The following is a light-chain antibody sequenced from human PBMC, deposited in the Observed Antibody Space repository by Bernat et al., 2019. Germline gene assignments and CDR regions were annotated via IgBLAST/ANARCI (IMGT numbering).Light chain of an antibody. CDR2: EGS. V-gene: IGLV2-23*01. Sequence: QSALTQPASVSGSPGQSITISCTGTSSDVGSYNLVSWYQQHPGKAPKVMIYEGSKRPSGVSNRFSASKSGNTASLTISGLQAEDEADYYCCSYAGSSTWVFGGGTKLAV. J-gene: IGLJ3*02. CDR3: CSYAGSSTWV. CDR1: SSDVGSYNL.